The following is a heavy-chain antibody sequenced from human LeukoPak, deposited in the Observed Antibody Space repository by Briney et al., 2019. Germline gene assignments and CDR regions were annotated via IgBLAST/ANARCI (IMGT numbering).Heavy chain of an antibody. CDR1: GFTFSSYA. CDR3: ARGSDYYDSSGYYQH. V-gene: IGHV3-30-3*01. CDR2: ISYDGSNK. D-gene: IGHD3-22*01. J-gene: IGHJ4*02. Sequence: GGSLRLSCAASGFTFSSYAMHWVRQAPGKGLEWVAVISYDGSNKYYADSVKGRFTISRDNSKNTLYLQMNSLGAEDTAVYYCARGSDYYDSSGYYQHWGQGTLVTVSS.